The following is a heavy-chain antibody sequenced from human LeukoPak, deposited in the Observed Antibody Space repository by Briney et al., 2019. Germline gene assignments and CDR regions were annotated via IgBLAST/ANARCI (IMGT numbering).Heavy chain of an antibody. D-gene: IGHD2-15*01. CDR1: GGSISSYY. Sequence: PSETLSLTCTVSGGSISSYYWGWIRQPPGKGLEWIGSIYYSGSTYYNPSLKSRVTISVDTSKNQFSLKLSSVTAADTAIYYCARGAADRNTYYYYIDVWGKGTTVTVSS. V-gene: IGHV4-39*01. J-gene: IGHJ6*03. CDR2: IYYSGST. CDR3: ARGAADRNTYYYYIDV.